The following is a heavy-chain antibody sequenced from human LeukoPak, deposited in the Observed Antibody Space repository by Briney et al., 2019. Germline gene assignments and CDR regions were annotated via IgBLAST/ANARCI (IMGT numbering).Heavy chain of an antibody. CDR2: IKEDGSEK. CDR3: AKDHGYSGSYSFDY. CDR1: GFTFSSYW. V-gene: IGHV3-7*01. D-gene: IGHD1-26*01. J-gene: IGHJ4*02. Sequence: LTGGSLRLSCAASGFTFSSYWMTWVRQAPGKGLEWVGNIKEDGSEKYYVDSVKGRFTISRDNAKNSLYLQMNSLRAEDTAVYYCAKDHGYSGSYSFDYWGQGTLVTVSS.